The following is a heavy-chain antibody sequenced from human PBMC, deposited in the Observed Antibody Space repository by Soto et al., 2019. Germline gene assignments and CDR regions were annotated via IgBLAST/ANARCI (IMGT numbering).Heavy chain of an antibody. D-gene: IGHD3-3*01. CDR3: TRGGLIRFLEWFPFDY. Sequence: SETLSLTCTVSGGSVSSGSYYWSWIRQPPGKGLEWIGYIYYSGSTNYNPSLKSRVTISVDTSKNQFSLKLSSVTAADTAVYYCTRGGLIRFLEWFPFDYWGQGTLVTVSS. CDR1: GGSVSSGSYY. J-gene: IGHJ4*02. CDR2: IYYSGST. V-gene: IGHV4-61*01.